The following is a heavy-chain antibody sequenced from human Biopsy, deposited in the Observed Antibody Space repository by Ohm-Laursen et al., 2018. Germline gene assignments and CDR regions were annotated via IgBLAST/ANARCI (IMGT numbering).Heavy chain of an antibody. Sequence: SLRLSCAASGFTFSSHAMSWVRQGPGKGLEWVSIIYSGGNTYYADSVKGRFTISRDNSKNTVYLQMNSLRAEDTAVYYCARDPRDGRTGKSTKDALDIWGQGTMVTVSS. V-gene: IGHV3-53*01. J-gene: IGHJ3*02. CDR3: ARDPRDGRTGKSTKDALDI. D-gene: IGHD1-1*01. CDR1: GFTFSSHA. CDR2: IYSGGNT.